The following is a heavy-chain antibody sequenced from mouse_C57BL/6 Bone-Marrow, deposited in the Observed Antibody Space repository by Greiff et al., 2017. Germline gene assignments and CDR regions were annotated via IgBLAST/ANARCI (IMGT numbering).Heavy chain of an antibody. J-gene: IGHJ3*01. D-gene: IGHD2-3*01. Sequence: VKLQESGAELVMPGASVKLSCKASGYTFTSYWMHWVKQRPGQGLEWIGEIDPSDSYTNYNQKFKGKSTLTVDKSSSTAYMQLSSLTSEDSAVYYCARDGYYVWFAYWGQGTLVTVSA. V-gene: IGHV1-69*01. CDR1: GYTFTSYW. CDR3: ARDGYYVWFAY. CDR2: IDPSDSYT.